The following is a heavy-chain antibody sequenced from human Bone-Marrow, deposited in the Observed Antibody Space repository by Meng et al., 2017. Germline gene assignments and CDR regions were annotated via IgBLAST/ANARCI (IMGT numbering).Heavy chain of an antibody. V-gene: IGHV3-49*03. J-gene: IGHJ3*02. CDR3: TRGGHMVRGIVAAFDI. D-gene: IGHD3-10*01. Sequence: GESLKISCTASGFTFGDYAMSWLRQAPGKGLEWVGFIRSKAYGGTTEYAASVKGRFTISRDDSKSIAYLQMNSLKTEDTAVYYCTRGGHMVRGIVAAFDIWGQGTMVIVSS. CDR1: GFTFGDYA. CDR2: IRSKAYGGTT.